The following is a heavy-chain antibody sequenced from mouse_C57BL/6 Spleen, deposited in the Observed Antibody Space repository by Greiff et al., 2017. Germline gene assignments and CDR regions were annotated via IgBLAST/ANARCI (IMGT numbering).Heavy chain of an antibody. CDR3: ARSMKLAY. V-gene: IGHV2-2*01. J-gene: IGHJ3*01. D-gene: IGHD2-3*01. Sequence: QVQLQQSGPGLVQPSQSLSITCTVSGFSLTSYGVHWVRQSPGKGLEWLGVIWSGGSTDYNAAFISRLSISKDNSKSQVFFKMNSLQADDTAIYYCARSMKLAYWGQGTLVTVSA. CDR1: GFSLTSYG. CDR2: IWSGGST.